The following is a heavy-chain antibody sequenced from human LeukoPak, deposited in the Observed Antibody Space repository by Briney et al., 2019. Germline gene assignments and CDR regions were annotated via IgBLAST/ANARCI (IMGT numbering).Heavy chain of an antibody. Sequence: GGSLRLSCAASGFTFSSNYMSWVRQAPGKGVEGVSVIYSGGSTYYADSVKGRFTISRDNSKNTLYLQMNSLRAEDTAVYYCASGSGSYRTPYYYMDVWGTGTTVTVSS. D-gene: IGHD3-10*01. J-gene: IGHJ6*03. CDR1: GFTFSSNY. CDR3: ASGSGSYRTPYYYMDV. CDR2: IYSGGST. V-gene: IGHV3-53*01.